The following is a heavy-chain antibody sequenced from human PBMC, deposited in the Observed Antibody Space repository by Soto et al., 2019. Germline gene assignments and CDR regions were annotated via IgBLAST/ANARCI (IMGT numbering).Heavy chain of an antibody. Sequence: SETLSLPCTVSGGSISSSSYYRGWIRQPPGKGLEWIGSIYYSGSTYYNPSLKSRVTISVDTSKNQFSLKLSSVTAADTAVYYCARPLPGIAAAGAFDYWGQGTLVTVSS. J-gene: IGHJ4*02. CDR3: ARPLPGIAAAGAFDY. V-gene: IGHV4-39*01. CDR2: IYYSGST. D-gene: IGHD6-13*01. CDR1: GGSISSSSYY.